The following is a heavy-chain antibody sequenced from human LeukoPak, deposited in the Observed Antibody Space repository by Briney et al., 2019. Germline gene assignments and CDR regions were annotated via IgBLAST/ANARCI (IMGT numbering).Heavy chain of an antibody. Sequence: GGSLRLSCAASGFTFSSYAMSWVRQAPGEGLEWVSAISGSGGSTYYADSVKGRFTISRDNSKNTLYLQMNSLRAEDTAVYYCAKRRVTGSGRYYYYGMDVWGQGTTVTVS. CDR2: ISGSGGST. CDR1: GFTFSSYA. CDR3: AKRRVTGSGRYYYYGMDV. D-gene: IGHD6-19*01. J-gene: IGHJ6*02. V-gene: IGHV3-23*01.